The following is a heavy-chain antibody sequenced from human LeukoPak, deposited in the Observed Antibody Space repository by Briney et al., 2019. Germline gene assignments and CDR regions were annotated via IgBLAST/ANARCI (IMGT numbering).Heavy chain of an antibody. V-gene: IGHV3-30*18. CDR3: AKGAYPGIAVASFDY. CDR1: GFTFSSYG. CDR2: ISHDGSNK. D-gene: IGHD6-19*01. Sequence: GGSLRLSCAASGFTFSSYGMHWVRQTPGKGLEWVAVISHDGSNKYYADSVKGRFTISRDNSKNTLYLQMNSLRAEDTAVYYCAKGAYPGIAVASFDYWGQGTLVTVSS. J-gene: IGHJ4*02.